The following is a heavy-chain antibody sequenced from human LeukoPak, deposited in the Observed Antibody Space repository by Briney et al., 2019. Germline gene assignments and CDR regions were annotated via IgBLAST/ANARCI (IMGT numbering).Heavy chain of an antibody. Sequence: GGSLRLSCGASGFLFSSHGMHRVRQAPGKGLEWVAVIWYHGSNKYHADSVKGRFTISRDNSKNTLYLQMNSLRAEDTAVYYCAREDTGTSGITGAFDIWGQGTMVTVSS. CDR2: IWYHGSNK. V-gene: IGHV3-33*01. CDR1: GFLFSSHG. J-gene: IGHJ3*02. D-gene: IGHD1-1*01. CDR3: AREDTGTSGITGAFDI.